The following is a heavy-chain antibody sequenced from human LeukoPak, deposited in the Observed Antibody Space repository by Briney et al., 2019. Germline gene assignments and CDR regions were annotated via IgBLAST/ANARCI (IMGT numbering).Heavy chain of an antibody. V-gene: IGHV3-30-3*01. D-gene: IGHD6-19*01. Sequence: QPGGSLRLSCAASGFTFSSYAMHWVRQAPGKGLEWVAVISYDGSNKYYADSVKGRFTISRDNSKNTLYLQMNSLRAEDTAVYYCARDREKWLGYFDYWGQGTLVTVSS. J-gene: IGHJ4*02. CDR1: GFTFSSYA. CDR3: ARDREKWLGYFDY. CDR2: ISYDGSNK.